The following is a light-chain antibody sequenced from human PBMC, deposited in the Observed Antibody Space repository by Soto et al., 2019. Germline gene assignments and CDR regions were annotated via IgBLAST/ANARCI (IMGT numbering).Light chain of an antibody. J-gene: IGKJ1*01. Sequence: DIQMTQSPSTLSASVGDRVTITCRASQSISSWLAWYQQKPGKVPKPLIYKASSLESGVPSRFSGSGSGTEFTLTISSLQPEDFATYHCQQYSGYPWTFGQGTKVEIK. CDR3: QQYSGYPWT. V-gene: IGKV1-5*03. CDR1: QSISSW. CDR2: KAS.